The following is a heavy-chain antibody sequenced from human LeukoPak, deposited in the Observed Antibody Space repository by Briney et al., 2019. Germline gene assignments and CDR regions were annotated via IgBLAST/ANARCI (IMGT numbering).Heavy chain of an antibody. D-gene: IGHD1-20*01. Sequence: GGSLRLSCAASEFTFSNYAMTWVRQAPGEGLKWVSTISGSGTATYYADSVKGRFTISRDNSKNTLYLQMNGLRAEDTAVYYCAKENNWNDGRFNYFDYWGQGTLVTVSS. CDR3: AKENNWNDGRFNYFDY. CDR2: ISGSGTAT. CDR1: EFTFSNYA. V-gene: IGHV3-23*01. J-gene: IGHJ4*02.